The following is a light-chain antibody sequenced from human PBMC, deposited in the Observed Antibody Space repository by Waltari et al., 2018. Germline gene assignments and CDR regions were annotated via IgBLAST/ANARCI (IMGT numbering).Light chain of an antibody. CDR3: QVYNTAPWT. Sequence: DFRMTHSPSFLSASVEDRVTIPCRASQGISNHLAWYQQKPGKGPKLLIYAASTLQAGGPSRFSGSGSGTDFTLTISGLEPEDFATYYCQVYNTAPWTFGQGTKVEI. CDR1: QGISNH. CDR2: AAS. J-gene: IGKJ1*01. V-gene: IGKV1-27*01.